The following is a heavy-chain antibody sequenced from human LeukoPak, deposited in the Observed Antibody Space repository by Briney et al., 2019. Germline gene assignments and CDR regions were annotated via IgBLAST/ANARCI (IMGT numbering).Heavy chain of an antibody. J-gene: IGHJ4*02. CDR2: IYSGGST. D-gene: IGHD3-10*01. V-gene: IGHV3-66*01. CDR1: GFTVSSNY. Sequence: PGGSLRLSCAASGFTVSSNYMSWVRQAPGKGLEWVSVIYSGGSTYYADSVKGRFTISRDNAKNSLYLQMNSLRAEDTAVYYCARDLHYYGSGSYWFHWGQGTLVTVSS. CDR3: ARDLHYYGSGSYWFH.